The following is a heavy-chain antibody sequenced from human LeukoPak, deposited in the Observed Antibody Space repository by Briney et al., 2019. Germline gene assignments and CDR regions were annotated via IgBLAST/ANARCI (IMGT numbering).Heavy chain of an antibody. CDR1: GFTFSSYS. V-gene: IGHV3-48*01. CDR3: ARPPRYSSSDYFDY. D-gene: IGHD6-6*01. J-gene: IGHJ4*02. CDR2: ISSSSSTI. Sequence: GGSLRLSCAASGFTFSSYSMNWVRQAPGKGLEWVSYISSSSSTIYYADSVKGRFTISRDNAKNSLYLQMNSLRAEDTAVYYCARPPRYSSSDYFDYWGQGTLVTVSS.